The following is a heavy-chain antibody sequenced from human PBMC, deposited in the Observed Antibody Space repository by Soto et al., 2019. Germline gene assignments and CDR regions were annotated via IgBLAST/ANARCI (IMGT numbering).Heavy chain of an antibody. CDR3: AREVVVVPAAMRWFDP. D-gene: IGHD2-2*01. CDR1: GYTFTSYY. V-gene: IGHV1-46*03. J-gene: IGHJ5*02. Sequence: ASVKVSCKASGYTFTSYYMHWVRQAPGQGLEWMGIINPSGGSTSYAQKFQGRVTMTRDTSTSTVYMELSSLRSEDTAVYYCAREVVVVPAAMRWFDPWGQGTLVTVSS. CDR2: INPSGGST.